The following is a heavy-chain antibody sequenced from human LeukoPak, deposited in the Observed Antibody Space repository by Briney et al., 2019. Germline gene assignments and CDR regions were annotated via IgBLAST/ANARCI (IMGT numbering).Heavy chain of an antibody. CDR1: GGSFSGYY. CDR2: INHSGST. Sequence: SETLSLTCAVYGGSFSGYYWSWIRQPPGKGLEWIGEINHSGSTNYNPSLKSRVTISVDTSKNQLSLKLSSVTAADTAVYYCAVIYGFRSDYRRDYWGQGTLVTVSS. V-gene: IGHV4-34*01. CDR3: AVIYGFRSDYRRDY. J-gene: IGHJ4*02. D-gene: IGHD3-3*01.